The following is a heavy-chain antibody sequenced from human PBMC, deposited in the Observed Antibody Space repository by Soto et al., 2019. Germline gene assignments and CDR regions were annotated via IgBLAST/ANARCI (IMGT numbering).Heavy chain of an antibody. V-gene: IGHV4-59*01. CDR1: GGSISSYY. Sequence: QVQLQESGPGLVKPSETLSLTCTVSGGSISSYYWSWIRQPPGKGLEWIGYIYYSGSTNYNPSLKSRVTMSVDASKNQFSLKLSSVTAADTAVYYCARGDAMWGSYLHGFDYWGQGTLVTVSS. CDR3: ARGDAMWGSYLHGFDY. J-gene: IGHJ4*02. CDR2: IYYSGST. D-gene: IGHD3-16*02.